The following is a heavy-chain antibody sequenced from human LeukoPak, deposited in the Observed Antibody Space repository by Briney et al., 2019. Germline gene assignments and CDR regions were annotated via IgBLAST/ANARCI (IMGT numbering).Heavy chain of an antibody. V-gene: IGHV3-23*01. CDR2: ITASRSST. CDR3: ARDYPTFGVVTIFDY. D-gene: IGHD3-3*01. CDR1: GFTFSNYA. J-gene: IGHJ4*02. Sequence: GGSLRLSCAASGFTFSNYAMGWVRQAPGEGREWVSAITASRSSTYYAYALKGQFTISRDNSTNTLYLQMSSLSAEDTALYFCARDYPTFGVVTIFDYWGQGALVTVSS.